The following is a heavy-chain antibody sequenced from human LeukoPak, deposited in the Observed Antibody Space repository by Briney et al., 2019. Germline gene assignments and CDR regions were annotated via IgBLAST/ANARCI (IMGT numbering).Heavy chain of an antibody. CDR2: IINSGGST. CDR1: GFTFSSYA. Sequence: GGSLRLSCAASGFTFSSYAMSWVRQAPGKGLEWVSTIINSGGSTYYADSVKGRFTISRDSSKNTLYLQMNSLRDEDTAVYHCAKDIYGDYGGLDYWGQGTLVTVSS. J-gene: IGHJ4*02. V-gene: IGHV3-23*01. CDR3: AKDIYGDYGGLDY. D-gene: IGHD4-17*01.